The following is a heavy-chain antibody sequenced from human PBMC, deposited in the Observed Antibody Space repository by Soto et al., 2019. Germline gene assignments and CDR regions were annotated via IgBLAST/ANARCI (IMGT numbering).Heavy chain of an antibody. V-gene: IGHV3-23*01. D-gene: IGHD2-2*01. CDR3: ARDDGLSSTNVKAFDI. CDR1: GFTFSSYA. J-gene: IGHJ3*02. CDR2: ISGSGSTI. Sequence: GSLRLSCAASGFTFSSYAVSWVRQAPGKGPEWISSISGSGSTIYYADSVKGRFTISRDNSKNTLYLQMSSLRAEDTAVYYCARDDGLSSTNVKAFDIWGQGTKVTVSS.